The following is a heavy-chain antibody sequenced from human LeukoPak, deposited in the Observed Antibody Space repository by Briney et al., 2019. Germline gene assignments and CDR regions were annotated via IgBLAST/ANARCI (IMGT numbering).Heavy chain of an antibody. V-gene: IGHV1-8*01. J-gene: IGHJ3*02. Sequence: ASVTVSCKASGYTFTSYVINWVRQAAGRGVEGMGWMNPNSGNTGYAQKFQGRVSMTRNTSISTAYMELSSLRSEDTAVYYCAPRDRRGYAFDIWGQGTMVTVSS. CDR1: GYTFTSYV. D-gene: IGHD3-10*01. CDR3: APRDRRGYAFDI. CDR2: MNPNSGNT.